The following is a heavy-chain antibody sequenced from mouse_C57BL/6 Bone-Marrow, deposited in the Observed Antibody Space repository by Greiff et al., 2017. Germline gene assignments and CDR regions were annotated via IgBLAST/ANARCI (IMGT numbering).Heavy chain of an antibody. J-gene: IGHJ2*01. V-gene: IGHV5-4*03. CDR3: ARGGYYGEDY. CDR1: GFTFSSYA. Sequence: EVMLVESGGGLVKPGGSLKLSCAASGFTFSSYAMSWVRQTPEKRLEWVATISDGGSYTYYPDNVKGRFTISRDNAKNNLYLQMSHLKSEDTAMYYCARGGYYGEDYWGQGTTLTVSS. CDR2: ISDGGSYT. D-gene: IGHD1-1*01.